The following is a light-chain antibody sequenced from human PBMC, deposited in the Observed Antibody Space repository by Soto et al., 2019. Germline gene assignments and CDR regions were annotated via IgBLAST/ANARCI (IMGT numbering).Light chain of an antibody. V-gene: IGLV2-11*01. CDR3: CSYAGSYTFV. CDR2: DVS. Sequence: QSVLTQPRSVSGSPGQSVTISCTGTSSDVGGYNYVSWYQQHPGKAPKLMIYDVSKRPSGVPDRFSGSKSGNTASLTISGLQVEDEADYYCCSYAGSYTFVFGIGTKVTVL. CDR1: SSDVGGYNY. J-gene: IGLJ1*01.